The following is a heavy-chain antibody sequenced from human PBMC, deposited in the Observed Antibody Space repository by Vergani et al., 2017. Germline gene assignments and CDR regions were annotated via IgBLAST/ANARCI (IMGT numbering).Heavy chain of an antibody. Sequence: QLQLQESGPGLVKPSETLSLTCTVSGGSISSSNYYWGWIRQHPGRGLEWIGYIYYSGSTYYSPSLKSRVTISLDTSKNQFSLKLTSVTAADTAVYYCARETRSFWSGYYPTVYFDYWGQGTLVTVSS. D-gene: IGHD3-3*01. V-gene: IGHV4-31*03. CDR1: GGSISSSNYY. CDR3: ARETRSFWSGYYPTVYFDY. CDR2: IYYSGST. J-gene: IGHJ4*02.